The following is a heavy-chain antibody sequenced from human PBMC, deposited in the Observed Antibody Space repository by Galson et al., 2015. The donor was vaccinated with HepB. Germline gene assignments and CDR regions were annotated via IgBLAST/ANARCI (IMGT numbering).Heavy chain of an antibody. CDR1: GFTFSTFE. D-gene: IGHD4-17*01. V-gene: IGHV3-48*03. J-gene: IGHJ6*02. CDR2: VSSRSSTI. Sequence: SLRLSCAASGFTFSTFEMNWVRQAPGKGLEWVSYVSSRSSTIYYAESVKGRFTISRDNAKNSLYLQMNSLRAEDTAVYYCARDGYGDHYYYGMDVWGQGTTVTVSS. CDR3: ARDGYGDHYYYGMDV.